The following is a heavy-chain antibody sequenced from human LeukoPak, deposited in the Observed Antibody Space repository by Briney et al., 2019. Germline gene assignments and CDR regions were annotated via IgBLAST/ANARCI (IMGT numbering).Heavy chain of an antibody. CDR2: IGSSDNIK. Sequence: PGGSLRLSCAASGFTLNDYYTSWIRQAPGKGLEWVSDIGSSDNIKSYADSLKGRFTISRDIATNSLFLQMNSLRAEDTAVYYCARETVAGTFDSWGQGALVTVSS. V-gene: IGHV3-11*01. J-gene: IGHJ4*02. D-gene: IGHD6-19*01. CDR1: GFTLNDYY. CDR3: ARETVAGTFDS.